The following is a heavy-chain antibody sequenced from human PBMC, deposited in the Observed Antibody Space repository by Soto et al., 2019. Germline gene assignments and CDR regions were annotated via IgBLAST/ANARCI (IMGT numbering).Heavy chain of an antibody. D-gene: IGHD6-13*01. CDR1: GFTFSSYA. CDR3: TRDGADAGTGMDV. J-gene: IGHJ6*02. Sequence: GGSLRLSCAASGFTFSSYAMHWVRQAPGKGLEWVAVISYDGSNKYYADSVKGRFTISRDNSKNTLYLQMNSLRAEDTAVYYCTRDGADAGTGMDVWGQGTTVTVSS. V-gene: IGHV3-30-3*01. CDR2: ISYDGSNK.